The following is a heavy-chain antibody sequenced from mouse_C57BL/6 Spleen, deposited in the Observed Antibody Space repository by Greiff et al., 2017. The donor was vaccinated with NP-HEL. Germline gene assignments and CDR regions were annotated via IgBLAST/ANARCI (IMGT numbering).Heavy chain of an antibody. J-gene: IGHJ4*01. Sequence: QVQLQQSGPGLVQPSQSLSITCTVSGFSLTSYGVHWVRQSPGKGLEWLGVIWSGGSTDYNAAFISRLSISKDNSKSQVFFKMNSLQADDTAIYYCARNPQFITTVVAGYYYAMDYWGQGTSVTVSS. CDR1: GFSLTSYG. CDR3: ARNPQFITTVVAGYYYAMDY. D-gene: IGHD1-1*01. CDR2: IWSGGST. V-gene: IGHV2-2*01.